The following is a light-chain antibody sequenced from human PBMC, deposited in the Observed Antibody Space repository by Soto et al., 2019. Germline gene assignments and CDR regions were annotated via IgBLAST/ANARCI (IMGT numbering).Light chain of an antibody. V-gene: IGKV2-30*01. J-gene: IGKJ2*01. Sequence: DVVMTQSPLSLPVTLGQPASISCRSSQSLVYSDGNTYLNWFQQRPGQSPRRLIYKVSNRDSGVQEGFGGVGSGHDFTLQISRWEVNIVGIFSCIQGAPWPSPLGQGTNWETK. CDR1: QSLVYSDGNTY. CDR3: IQGAPWPSP. CDR2: KVS.